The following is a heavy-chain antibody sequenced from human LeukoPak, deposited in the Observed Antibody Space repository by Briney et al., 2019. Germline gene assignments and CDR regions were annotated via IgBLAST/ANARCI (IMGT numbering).Heavy chain of an antibody. V-gene: IGHV3-48*03. J-gene: IGHJ4*02. D-gene: IGHD3-16*02. CDR2: ISRSGITK. Sequence: GGSLRLSCAASGFTFSSYEMNWVRQAPGKGLEWVTYISRSGITKYYAESVKGRFTISTDNANNSLYLQMISLRAEDTALYYCARVEGFIDYWGQGTLVTVSS. CDR1: GFTFSSYE. CDR3: ARVEGFIDY.